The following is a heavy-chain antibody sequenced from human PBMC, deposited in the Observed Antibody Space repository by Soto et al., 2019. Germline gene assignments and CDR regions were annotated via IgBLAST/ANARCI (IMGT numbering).Heavy chain of an antibody. Sequence: ASVKVSCKASGSTHTIYFIHWLRQAPGQGLEWLGWINSVSGGTNYAHKFQGRVRLTRETSTTTASMELSGLTSADTAVYYCARGGSYYALWGQGTLVTVSS. J-gene: IGHJ4*02. D-gene: IGHD1-26*01. CDR1: GSTHTIYF. CDR3: ARGGSYYAL. CDR2: INSVSGGT. V-gene: IGHV1-2*02.